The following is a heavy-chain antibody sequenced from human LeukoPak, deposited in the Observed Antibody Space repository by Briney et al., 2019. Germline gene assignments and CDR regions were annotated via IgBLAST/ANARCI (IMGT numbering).Heavy chain of an antibody. CDR3: ARYRYYRYYFDY. J-gene: IGHJ4*02. V-gene: IGHV4-38-2*01. Sequence: PSETLSLTCAVSGYSISSGYYWGWIRQPPGKGLEWIGSVYHSGSTYYNPSLKSRVTISVDTSKNQFSLKLSSVTAADTAVYYCARYRYYRYYFDYWGQGTLVTVSS. CDR2: VYHSGST. CDR1: GYSISSGYY. D-gene: IGHD3-10*01.